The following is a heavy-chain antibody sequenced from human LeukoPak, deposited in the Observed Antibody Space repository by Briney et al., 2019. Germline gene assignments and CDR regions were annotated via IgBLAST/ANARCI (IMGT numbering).Heavy chain of an antibody. D-gene: IGHD2-15*01. Sequence: GGSLRLSCAASGFTFSSYGMHWVRQAPGKGLEWVSAISGSGGSTYYADSVKGRFTISRDNSKNTLYLQMNSLRAEDTAVYYCAKDRSQEYCSGGSCYSGFDYWGQGTLVTVSS. CDR2: ISGSGGST. V-gene: IGHV3-23*01. CDR1: GFTFSSYG. J-gene: IGHJ4*02. CDR3: AKDRSQEYCSGGSCYSGFDY.